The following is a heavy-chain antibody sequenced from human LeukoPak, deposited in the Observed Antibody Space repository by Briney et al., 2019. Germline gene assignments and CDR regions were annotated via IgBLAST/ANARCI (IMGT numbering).Heavy chain of an antibody. D-gene: IGHD3-10*01. CDR1: GFTVSSNY. V-gene: IGHV3-23*01. CDR3: AKGSSAIRPYYFDY. CDR2: ISGGGDST. Sequence: GGSLGLSCAASGFTVSSNYMSWVRQAPGKGLEWLSAISGGGDSTWYADSVKGRFTISRDNSKNTLSLQMNSLRAEDTTVYYCAKGSSAIRPYYFDYWGQGILVTVSS. J-gene: IGHJ4*02.